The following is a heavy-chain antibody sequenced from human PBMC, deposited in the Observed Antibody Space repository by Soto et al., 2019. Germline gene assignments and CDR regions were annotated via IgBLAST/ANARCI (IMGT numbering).Heavy chain of an antibody. CDR2: ISWNSGSI. J-gene: IGHJ5*02. CDR3: AKDIARSVAAAGTDWFDP. Sequence: SLRLSCAASGFTFDDYSMHWVRQAPWKGLEWVSGISWNSGSIGYADSVKGRFTISRDNAKNSLYLQMNSLRAEDTALYYCAKDIARSVAAAGTDWFDPWGQGTLVTVSS. D-gene: IGHD6-13*01. V-gene: IGHV3-9*01. CDR1: GFTFDDYS.